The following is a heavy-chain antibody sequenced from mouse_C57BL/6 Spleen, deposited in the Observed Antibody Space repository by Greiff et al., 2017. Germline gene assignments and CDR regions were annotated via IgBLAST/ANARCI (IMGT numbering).Heavy chain of an antibody. CDR3: AGLGGYDYDVGY. V-gene: IGHV14-2*01. J-gene: IGHJ2*02. CDR1: GFNIKDYY. D-gene: IGHD2-4*01. Sequence: VQLQQSGAELVKPGASVKLSCTASGFNIKDYYMHWVKQRTEQGLEWIGRIDPEDGETKYAPKFPGKATITADTSSNTAYLQLSSLTSEDTAVYYCAGLGGYDYDVGYWGQGTSLTVSS. CDR2: IDPEDGET.